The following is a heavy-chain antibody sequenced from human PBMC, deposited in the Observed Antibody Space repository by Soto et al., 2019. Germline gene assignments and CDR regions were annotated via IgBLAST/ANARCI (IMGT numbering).Heavy chain of an antibody. Sequence: SETLSLTCTVSGGSISSYYWSWIRQPPGKGLEWIGYIYYSGSTNYNPSLKSRVTISVDTSKNQFSLKLSSVTAADTAVYYCARRSKKPSIAVAGTRRHVPYYYYNMDVWGKGTTVTVSS. CDR1: GGSISSYY. J-gene: IGHJ6*03. CDR3: ARRSKKPSIAVAGTRRHVPYYYYNMDV. D-gene: IGHD6-19*01. CDR2: IYYSGST. V-gene: IGHV4-59*08.